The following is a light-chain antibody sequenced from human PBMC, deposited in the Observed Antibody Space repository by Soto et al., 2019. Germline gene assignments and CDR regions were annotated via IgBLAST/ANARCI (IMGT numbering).Light chain of an antibody. CDR1: ESVSST. J-gene: IGKJ1*01. Sequence: EIVMTQSPPTRSAAPGESASLACRARESVSSTLAWYQQTVGHAPTLLIYGASTRASGIPARFSGSGSGTAFTPTISSLEPEDFAVYYCQQRSNWLSWTFGQGTKVDIK. CDR3: QQRSNWLSWT. V-gene: IGKV3-15*01. CDR2: GAS.